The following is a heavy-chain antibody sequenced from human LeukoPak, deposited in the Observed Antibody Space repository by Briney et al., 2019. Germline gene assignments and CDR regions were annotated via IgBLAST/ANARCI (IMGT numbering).Heavy chain of an antibody. J-gene: IGHJ4*02. CDR2: ISGSGGST. CDR3: ASHPSPYYFDY. D-gene: IGHD3-16*01. Sequence: PGGSLRLSCAASGFTVSTKYMSWVRQAPGKGLEWVSAISGSGGSTYYADSVKGRFTISRDNSKNTLYLQMNSLRAEDTAVYYCASHPSPYYFDYWGQGTLVTVSS. CDR1: GFTVSTKY. V-gene: IGHV3-23*01.